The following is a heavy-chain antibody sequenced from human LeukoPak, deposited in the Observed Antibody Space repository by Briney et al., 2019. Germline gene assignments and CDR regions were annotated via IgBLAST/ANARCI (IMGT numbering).Heavy chain of an antibody. CDR2: ISSDSSYI. CDR3: VRGSYGAYDY. J-gene: IGHJ4*02. V-gene: IGHV3-21*01. CDR1: GLTFSSYG. D-gene: IGHD4-17*01. Sequence: GGSLRLSCAASGLTFSSYGMHWVRQAPGKGLEWVSSISSDSSYIYYADAVHGRFTVSRDNAKYSLYLQMNSLRAEDTAVYYCVRGSYGAYDYWGQGSLVTVSS.